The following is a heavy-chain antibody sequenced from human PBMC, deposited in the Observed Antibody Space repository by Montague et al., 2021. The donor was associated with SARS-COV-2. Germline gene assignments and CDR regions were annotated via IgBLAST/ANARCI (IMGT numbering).Heavy chain of an antibody. CDR3: ARDAYYYDSSGFYYAPRTYYFDF. J-gene: IGHJ4*02. D-gene: IGHD3-22*01. CDR2: ISSSSSYI. Sequence: SLRLSCAASGFTFSSYSMNWVRQAPGKGLEWVSSISSSSSYIYYXXSLKGRFTISRDNAKNSLYLQMNSLSAEDMAVYYCARDAYYYDSSGFYYAPRTYYFDFWGQGTLVTVSS. CDR1: GFTFSSYS. V-gene: IGHV3-21*01.